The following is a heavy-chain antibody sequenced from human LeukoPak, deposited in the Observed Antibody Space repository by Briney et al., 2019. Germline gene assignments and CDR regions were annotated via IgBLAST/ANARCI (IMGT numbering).Heavy chain of an antibody. CDR1: GFTFSSYA. D-gene: IGHD3-3*01. CDR3: AKDRSSRYDFWSGSFSHYYYYYMDV. V-gene: IGHV3-23*01. CDR2: ISGGSA. J-gene: IGHJ6*03. Sequence: QTGGSLRLSCAASGFTFSSYAMSWVRQAPGKGLEWVSAISGGSADYADSVKGRFSISIDNSKNTPYLQMNSLRAEDTAVYYCAKDRSSRYDFWSGSFSHYYYYYMDVWGKGTTVTVSS.